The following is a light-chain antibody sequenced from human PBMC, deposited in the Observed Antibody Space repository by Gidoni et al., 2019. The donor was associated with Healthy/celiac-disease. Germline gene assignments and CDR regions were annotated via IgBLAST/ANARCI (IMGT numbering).Light chain of an antibody. V-gene: IGKV3-20*01. CDR2: GAS. CDR1: QSVSSSY. CDR3: QQYGSSSFT. J-gene: IGKJ3*01. Sequence: EIVLTPPPGTLSLSPGERSILSCRASQSVSSSYLAWYQQKPGQAPRLLIYGASSRATGIPYRFSGSGSGTDFTLTISRLEPEDFAAYYCQQYGSSSFTFGPGTKVDIK.